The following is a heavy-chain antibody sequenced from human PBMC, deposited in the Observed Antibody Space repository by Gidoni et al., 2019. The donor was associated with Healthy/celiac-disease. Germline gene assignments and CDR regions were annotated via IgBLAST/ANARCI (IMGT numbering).Heavy chain of an antibody. CDR2: ISSNWGST. CDR1: GFTFRSYA. V-gene: IGHV3-64*01. CDR3: ARAAYDILTGRNWFDP. J-gene: IGHJ5*02. D-gene: IGHD3-9*01. Sequence: DVQLVESGGGLVQPGGSLRLSFSASGFTFRSYAMHWVRHDPGKGLEYVSAISSNWGSTYYANAVKGRFTISRDNSKNTLYLQMGSLRAEDMAVYYCARAAYDILTGRNWFDPWGQGTLVTVSS.